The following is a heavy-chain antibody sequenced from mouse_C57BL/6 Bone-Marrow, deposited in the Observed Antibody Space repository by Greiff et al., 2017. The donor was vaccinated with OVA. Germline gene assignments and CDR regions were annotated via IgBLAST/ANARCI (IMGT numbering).Heavy chain of an antibody. Sequence: QVQLQQPGAELVMPGASVKLSCKASGYTFTSYWMHWVKQRPGQGLEWIGEIDPSDSYTNYTQKFKGKSTLTVDKSSSTAYMQLSSLTSEDSAVYYCAREYYYGSSLYAMGYWGQGTSVTVSS. CDR1: GYTFTSYW. J-gene: IGHJ4*01. CDR3: AREYYYGSSLYAMGY. CDR2: IDPSDSYT. V-gene: IGHV1-69*01. D-gene: IGHD1-1*01.